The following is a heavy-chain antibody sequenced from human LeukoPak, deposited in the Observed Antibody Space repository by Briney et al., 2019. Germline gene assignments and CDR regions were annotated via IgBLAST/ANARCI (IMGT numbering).Heavy chain of an antibody. J-gene: IGHJ4*02. D-gene: IGHD1-26*01. CDR1: GGSISSSRYY. CDR3: ASGSYTTAIDY. V-gene: IGHV4-39*01. CDR2: IYYSGST. Sequence: PSETLSLTCTVSGGSISSSRYYWGWFRQPPGKGLEWIGSIYYSGSTYYSPSPKSRVTISVDTSKNQFSLKRSSVTAADTAVYYCASGSYTTAIDYWGQGTLVTVSS.